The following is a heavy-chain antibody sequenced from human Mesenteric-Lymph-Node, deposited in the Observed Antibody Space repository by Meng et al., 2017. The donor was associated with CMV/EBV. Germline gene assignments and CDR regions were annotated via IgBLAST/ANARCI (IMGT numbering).Heavy chain of an antibody. CDR1: FTVSSNY. V-gene: IGHV3-53*01. CDR3: TKRGGIYYGSATYSVVDY. D-gene: IGHD3-10*01. Sequence: FTVSSNYMGWVRQAPGKGLGWVSVIYSGGSKYCAESVEGRFIISRDNSESTLYLQMNSLRAEDTAVYYCTKRGGIYYGSATYSVVDYWGQGTLVTVSS. CDR2: IYSGGSK. J-gene: IGHJ4*02.